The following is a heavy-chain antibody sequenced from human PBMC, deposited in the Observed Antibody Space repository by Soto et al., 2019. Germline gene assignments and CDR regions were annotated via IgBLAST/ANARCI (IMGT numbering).Heavy chain of an antibody. CDR1: GGTFSSYA. J-gene: IGHJ4*02. D-gene: IGHD7-27*01. Sequence: QVQLVQSGAEVKKPGSSVKVSCKASGGTFSSYAISWVRQAPGQGLEWMGGIIPIFGTANYAQKFQGRVTITGDESKSTACRELSSLRSEGMAVYYCARVFNWGPNWYYFDYWGQGTLVTVSS. CDR2: IIPIFGTA. V-gene: IGHV1-69*12. CDR3: ARVFNWGPNWYYFDY.